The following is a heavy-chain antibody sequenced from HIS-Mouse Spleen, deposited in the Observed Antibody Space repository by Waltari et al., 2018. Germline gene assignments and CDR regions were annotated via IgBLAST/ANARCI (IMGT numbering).Heavy chain of an antibody. D-gene: IGHD1-1*01. CDR3: ARASNWNPDY. CDR1: GYTFTSYD. CDR2: MNHNMGNT. J-gene: IGHJ4*02. V-gene: IGHV1-8*01. Sequence: HVQLVQSGAEVKKPGASVKVSCKASGYTFTSYDINWGGQATGQGLEWMGWMNHNMGNTGYAQKFQGRVTMTRNTSISTDYMELRSLRAEDTAVYYCARASNWNPDYWGQGTLVTVSS.